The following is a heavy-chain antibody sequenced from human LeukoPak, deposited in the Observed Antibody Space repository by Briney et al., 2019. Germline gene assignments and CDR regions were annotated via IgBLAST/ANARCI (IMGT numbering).Heavy chain of an antibody. Sequence: PGGSLRLSCAASGFTFSSYAMNWVRQAPGKGLEWISYISSSGSVIYYAASVKGRFSVSRDNAEKSLYLQMKSLRAEDTAVYYCVPRKEWSCYMDVWGKGTTVTVSS. CDR3: VPRKEWSCYMDV. CDR2: ISSSGSVI. D-gene: IGHD3-3*01. CDR1: GFTFSSYA. V-gene: IGHV3-48*03. J-gene: IGHJ6*03.